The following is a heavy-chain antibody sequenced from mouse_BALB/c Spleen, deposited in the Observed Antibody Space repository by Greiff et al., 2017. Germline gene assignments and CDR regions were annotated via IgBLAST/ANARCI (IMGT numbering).Heavy chain of an antibody. Sequence: EVQLVESGGGLVQPGGSLRISCATSGFTFTDYYMSWVRQPPGKALAWLGFIRNTANGYPTEYSASVKGRFTISRDNSQSILYLQMNTLRAEYSATYYCARDYYCAMDYWGQGTSVTVSS. J-gene: IGHJ4*01. CDR2: IRNTANGYPT. CDR1: GFTFTDYY. CDR3: ARDYYCAMDY. V-gene: IGHV7-3*02.